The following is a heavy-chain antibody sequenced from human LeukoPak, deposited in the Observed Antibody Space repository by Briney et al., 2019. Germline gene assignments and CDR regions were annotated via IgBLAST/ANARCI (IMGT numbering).Heavy chain of an antibody. V-gene: IGHV3-7*01. CDR3: ARDGGLHTNFDY. CDR2: TKPDGSAE. CDR1: GFSFRNYW. Sequence: AGGSLRLSCAASGFSFRNYWMGWVRQAPGEGLEWVANTKPDGSAEYYADSVRGRFSTSRDNANNLLYLQMNSLRAEDTAVYYCARDGGLHTNFDYWGQGTLVTVSS. J-gene: IGHJ4*02. D-gene: IGHD2-15*01.